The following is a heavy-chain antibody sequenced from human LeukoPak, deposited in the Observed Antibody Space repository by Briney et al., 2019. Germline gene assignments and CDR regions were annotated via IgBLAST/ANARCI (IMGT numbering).Heavy chain of an antibody. D-gene: IGHD3-9*01. V-gene: IGHV4-39*01. CDR3: ARLDILTGYPFDY. CDR2: IYYSGST. J-gene: IGHJ4*02. Sequence: SETLSLTCTVSGGSISSSSYYWGWIRQPPGKGLEWIGSIYYSGSTYYTPSLKSRFTISVDTSKNQFSLKLSSVSAADTAVYYCARLDILTGYPFDYWGQGTLVTVSS. CDR1: GGSISSSSYY.